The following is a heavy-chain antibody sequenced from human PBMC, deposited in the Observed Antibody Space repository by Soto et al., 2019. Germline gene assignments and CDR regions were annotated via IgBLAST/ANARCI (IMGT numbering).Heavy chain of an antibody. CDR3: ARINKGYGTDS. Sequence: KTSETLSLTCAVYGASLSDNYCNWLRQPPGKGLEWIGEINHSGNTNYNPSLRSRVTISVDTSKNQFSLKVTSVTAADTAVYYCARINKGYGTDSGGQGTLVTVSS. J-gene: IGHJ4*02. V-gene: IGHV4-34*01. CDR1: GASLSDNY. D-gene: IGHD5-18*01. CDR2: INHSGNT.